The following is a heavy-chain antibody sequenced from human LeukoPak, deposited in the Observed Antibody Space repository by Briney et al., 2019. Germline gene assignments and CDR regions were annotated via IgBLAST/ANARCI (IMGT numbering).Heavy chain of an antibody. Sequence: ASVKVSCKASGYTFTSSDINCVRQATGQGLEWKGWRNPNGCNTGYAQKFQGRVTMTRNTSISTAYMELSSLRSEDTAVYYCPRIFSGAGRPITYWGQGTLVTVSS. CDR2: RNPNGCNT. J-gene: IGHJ4*02. D-gene: IGHD3-10*01. CDR3: PRIFSGAGRPITY. V-gene: IGHV1-8*01. CDR1: GYTFTSSD.